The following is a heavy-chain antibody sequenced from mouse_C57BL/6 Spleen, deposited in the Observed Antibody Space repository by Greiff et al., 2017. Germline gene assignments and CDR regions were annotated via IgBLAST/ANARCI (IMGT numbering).Heavy chain of an antibody. CDR1: GYSITSGYY. CDR3: AREGGSSSYWYFDV. V-gene: IGHV3-6*01. J-gene: IGHJ1*03. Sequence: ESGPGLVKPSQSLSLTCSVTGYSITSGYYWNWIRQFPGNKLEWMGYISYDGSNNYNPSLKNRISITRDTSKNQFFLKLNSVTTEDTATYYCAREGGSSSYWYFDVWGTGTTVTVSS. CDR2: ISYDGSN. D-gene: IGHD1-1*01.